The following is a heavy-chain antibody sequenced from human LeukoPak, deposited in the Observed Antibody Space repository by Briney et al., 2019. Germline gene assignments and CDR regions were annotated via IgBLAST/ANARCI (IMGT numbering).Heavy chain of an antibody. CDR1: GYTFTSYD. CDR3: ARGRHPGGFDY. CDR2: MNPNSGNT. D-gene: IGHD1-26*01. V-gene: IGHV1-8*03. Sequence: ASVKVSCKASGYTFTSYDINWVRQATGQGLERMGWMNPNSGNTGYAQKLQGRVTITRNTSISTAYMELSSLRSEDTAVYYCARGRHPGGFDYWGQGTLVTVSS. J-gene: IGHJ4*02.